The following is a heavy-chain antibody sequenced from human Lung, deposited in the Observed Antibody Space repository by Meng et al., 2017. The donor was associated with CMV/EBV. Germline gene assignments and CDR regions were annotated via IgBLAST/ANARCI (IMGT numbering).Heavy chain of an antibody. V-gene: IGHV3-7*01. J-gene: IGHJ5*02. Sequence: GGSLRPSCAASGFTFSTNWMDWVRQTPGKGLEWVANINPDGSEKYYVGSVEGRFTISRDNGKNLLSLEMISLRAEDTGVYYCSRTLDHWGQGTLVTGSS. CDR2: INPDGSEK. CDR3: SRTLDH. CDR1: GFTFSTNW.